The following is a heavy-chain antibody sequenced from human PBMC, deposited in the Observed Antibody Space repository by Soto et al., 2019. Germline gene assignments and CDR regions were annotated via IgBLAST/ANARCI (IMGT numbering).Heavy chain of an antibody. J-gene: IGHJ4*02. CDR1: GFTFSNYW. CDR2: IKEDGSEK. V-gene: IGHV3-7*05. CDR3: PSGPN. Sequence: EVRLVESGGGLVQPGGSLRLSCAASGFTFSNYWMSWVRQAPGKGLEWVANIKEDGSEKYYVDSVKGRFTISRDNAKNSLYLHMSSLRAEDTDVYNCPSGPNWGQGTLVTVSS.